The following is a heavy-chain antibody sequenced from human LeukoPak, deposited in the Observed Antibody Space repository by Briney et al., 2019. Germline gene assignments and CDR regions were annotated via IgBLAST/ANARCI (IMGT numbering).Heavy chain of an antibody. CDR2: ISTDNDNT. CDR3: ASRGGNYWP. D-gene: IGHD3-10*01. CDR1: GYTFTSYG. J-gene: IGHJ5*02. Sequence: ASVKVSCKASGYTFTSYGISWVRQAPGQGLEWMGWISTDNDNTNYAQKFQDRVTMTTDTSTSTAYMELRSLRSDDTAVYYCASRGGNYWPWGQGTLVTVSS. V-gene: IGHV1-18*01.